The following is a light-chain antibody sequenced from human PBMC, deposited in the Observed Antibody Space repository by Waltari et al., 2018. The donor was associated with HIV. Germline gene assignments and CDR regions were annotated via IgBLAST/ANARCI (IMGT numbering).Light chain of an antibody. J-gene: IGKJ3*01. CDR3: MQGTHWPST. CDR1: QSLVSSAGNTY. Sequence: DVVMTQSPLSLPVTLGQPASISCRSSQSLVSSAGNTYLYWIQQRPGQSPRRLVYHVSNRDSGVPDRFSGSGSGTDFTLKISRVEAEDVGVYYCMQGTHWPSTFGPGTKVDIK. CDR2: HVS. V-gene: IGKV2-30*01.